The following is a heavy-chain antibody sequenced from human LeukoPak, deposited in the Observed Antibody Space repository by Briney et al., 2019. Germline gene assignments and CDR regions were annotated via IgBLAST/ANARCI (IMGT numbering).Heavy chain of an antibody. D-gene: IGHD5-24*01. V-gene: IGHV3-30*03. CDR1: GFTFSDHY. J-gene: IGHJ4*02. CDR2: ISYDKGHK. Sequence: GGSLRLSCAASGFTFSDHYIDWVRQAPGKGLEWVAVISYDKGHKYYADSVKRRFTISRDNSKNTLYLQMNSLRAEDTAVYYCARDTISFQIEKATIPLAYWGQGTLVTVSS. CDR3: ARDTISFQIEKATIPLAY.